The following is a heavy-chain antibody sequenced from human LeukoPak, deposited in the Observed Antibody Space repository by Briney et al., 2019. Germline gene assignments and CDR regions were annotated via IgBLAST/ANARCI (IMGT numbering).Heavy chain of an antibody. J-gene: IGHJ6*02. V-gene: IGHV5-51*01. D-gene: IGHD4-17*01. CDR1: GYSFTSYW. CDR3: ARLPTVTTSNYYGMDV. Sequence: GESLKISCSGSGYSFTSYWIGWVRPMPGKGLEWMGIIYPGDSDTKYSPSFQGQVTISADKSISTAYLQWSSLKASDTAMYYCARLPTVTTSNYYGMDVWGQGTTVTVSS. CDR2: IYPGDSDT.